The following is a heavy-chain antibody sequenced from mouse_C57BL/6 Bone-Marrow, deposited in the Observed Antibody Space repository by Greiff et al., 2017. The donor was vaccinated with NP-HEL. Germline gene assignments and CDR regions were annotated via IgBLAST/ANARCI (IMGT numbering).Heavy chain of an antibody. CDR2: ISSGGSYT. CDR1: GFTFSSYG. Sequence: EVHLVESGGDLVKPGGSLKLSCAASGFTFSSYGMSWVRQTPDKRLEWVATISSGGSYTYYPDSVKGRFTISRDNSKNTLYLQMSSLKSEDTAMYYCARGGRQGYYFDYWGQGTTRTVSS. D-gene: IGHD2-12*01. V-gene: IGHV5-6*01. CDR3: ARGGRQGYYFDY. J-gene: IGHJ2*01.